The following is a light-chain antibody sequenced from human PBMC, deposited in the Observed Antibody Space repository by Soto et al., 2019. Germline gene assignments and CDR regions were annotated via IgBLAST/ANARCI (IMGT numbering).Light chain of an antibody. J-gene: IGLJ1*01. CDR2: EVN. Sequence: QSALTQPPSAAGSPGHSVTIYCTGTSSDVGGSNYVPWHQQDPGKAPQLVIYEVNKRPSGVPDRFSGSKSGYTAALTVFGLQAEDEADYYCSSYVGTRSYVFGTGTKLTGL. CDR3: SSYVGTRSYV. CDR1: SSDVGGSNY. V-gene: IGLV2-8*01.